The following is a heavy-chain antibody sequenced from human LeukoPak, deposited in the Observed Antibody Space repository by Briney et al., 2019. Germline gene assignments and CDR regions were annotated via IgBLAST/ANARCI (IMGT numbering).Heavy chain of an antibody. CDR3: ARDLYSSGWYYYYGMDV. CDR1: GGSISSSNW. CDR2: IYHSGST. V-gene: IGHV4-4*02. D-gene: IGHD6-19*01. Sequence: PSGTLSLTCAVSGGSISSSNWWRWVRQPPGKGLEWIGEIYHSGSTNYNPSLKSRVTISVDKSKNQFSLKLSSVTAADTAVYYCARDLYSSGWYYYYGMDVWGQGTTVTVSS. J-gene: IGHJ6*02.